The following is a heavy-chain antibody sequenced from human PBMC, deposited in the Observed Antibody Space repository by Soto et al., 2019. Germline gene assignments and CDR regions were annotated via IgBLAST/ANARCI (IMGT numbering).Heavy chain of an antibody. J-gene: IGHJ4*02. CDR2: IWYDGSNK. CDR1: GFTFSSYG. CDR3: ASGYSGYDYYYFDY. V-gene: IGHV3-33*01. D-gene: IGHD5-12*01. Sequence: QVQLVESGGGVVQPGRSLRLSCAASGFTFSSYGMHWVRQAPGKGLEWVAVIWYDGSNKYYADSVKGRFTISRDNSKNTLYLQMSSLRAEDTAVYYCASGYSGYDYYYFDYWGQGTLVTVSS.